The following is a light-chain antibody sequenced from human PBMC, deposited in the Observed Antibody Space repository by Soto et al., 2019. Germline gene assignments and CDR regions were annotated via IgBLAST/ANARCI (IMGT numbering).Light chain of an antibody. CDR2: DVS. CDR1: SSDVGGYNY. Sequence: QSVLTQPASVSGSPGQSITISCTGTSSDVGGYNYVSWYQQHPGKAPKLMIYDVSNRPSGVSNRFSGSKSGNTASLTISGPQAEEEADYYCSSYTSSSTLVFGTGTKVTAL. V-gene: IGLV2-14*01. J-gene: IGLJ1*01. CDR3: SSYTSSSTLV.